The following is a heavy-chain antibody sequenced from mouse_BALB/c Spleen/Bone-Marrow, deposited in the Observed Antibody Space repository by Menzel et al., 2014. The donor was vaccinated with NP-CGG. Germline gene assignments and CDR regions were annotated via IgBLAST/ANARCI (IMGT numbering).Heavy chain of an antibody. CDR3: AEITTAAYYVMDY. CDR2: IDPANGNT. Sequence: VQLQQSGAELVEPGASVKLSCTASGFNIEDTYMHWVKQRPEQGLEWIGRIDPANGNTKYDPKFQGKATITADTSSNTAYLKLSSLASEDAAVYYCAEITTAAYYVMDYWGQGTSVTVSS. V-gene: IGHV14-3*02. J-gene: IGHJ4*01. CDR1: GFNIEDTY. D-gene: IGHD1-2*01.